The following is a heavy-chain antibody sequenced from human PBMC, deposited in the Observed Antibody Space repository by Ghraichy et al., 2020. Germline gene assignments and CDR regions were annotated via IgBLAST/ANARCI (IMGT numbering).Heavy chain of an antibody. V-gene: IGHV3-48*02. CDR3: ARSQGALNA. Sequence: GGSLRLSCTASGFTFSSYSMNWVRQAPGKGLEWVSFISSSSSTIYSADSVKGRFTISSDNAKNSLYLQMNDLRDEDTALYYCARSQGALNAWGQGTMVTVSS. J-gene: IGHJ3*01. CDR2: ISSSSSTI. D-gene: IGHD1-26*01. CDR1: GFTFSSYS.